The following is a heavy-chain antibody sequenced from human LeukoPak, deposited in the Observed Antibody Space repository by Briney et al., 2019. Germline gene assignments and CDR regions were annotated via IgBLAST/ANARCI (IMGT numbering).Heavy chain of an antibody. J-gene: IGHJ4*02. V-gene: IGHV1-46*01. CDR3: ARDCSSTTCQGPVLDF. D-gene: IGHD2/OR15-2a*01. CDR1: GYTFTSHY. CDR2: IHPSGGNS. Sequence: GASVKVSCKASGYTFTSHYAHWVRQAPGQGLEWMGIIHPSGGNSRNTQNFQGRVTMTRDTSTSTVYLELSSLRSEDTAVYYCARDCSSTTCQGPVLDFWGQGTLVTVSS.